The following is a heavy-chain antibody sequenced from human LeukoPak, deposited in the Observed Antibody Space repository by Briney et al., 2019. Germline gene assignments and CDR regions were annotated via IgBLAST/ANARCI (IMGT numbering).Heavy chain of an antibody. J-gene: IGHJ4*02. CDR1: GFTFSSYE. Sequence: GGSLRLSCAASGFTFSSYEMNWVRQAPGKGLEWVSYISSSGSTIYYADSVKGRFTISRDNAKNSLYLQMNSLRAEDTAVYYCARRLPISGVAPDYWGQGTLVTVSS. V-gene: IGHV3-48*03. D-gene: IGHD3-3*02. CDR2: ISSSGSTI. CDR3: ARRLPISGVAPDY.